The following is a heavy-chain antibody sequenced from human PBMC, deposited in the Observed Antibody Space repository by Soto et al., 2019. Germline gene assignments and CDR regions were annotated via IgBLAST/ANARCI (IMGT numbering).Heavy chain of an antibody. CDR3: AKDLCTGITCRTLSDP. CDR2: ISYDGSTA. D-gene: IGHD2-8*02. V-gene: IGHV3-30*18. CDR1: GFSFNDYG. J-gene: IGHJ5*02. Sequence: HPGGSLRLSCEASGFSFNDYGMHWVRQAPGKGLEWVAHISYDGSTAYYEDSLKGRFSISRDNSKNTLYLQMNSLRVEDTAMYYCAKDLCTGITCRTLSDPWGQGTLVTVSS.